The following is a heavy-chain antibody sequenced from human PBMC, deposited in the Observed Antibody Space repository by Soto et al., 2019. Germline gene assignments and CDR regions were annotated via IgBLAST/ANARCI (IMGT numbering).Heavy chain of an antibody. Sequence: SETLSLTCTVSGGSIISDYWSWIRQPPGKGLEWIGYISYSGSANYNPSLKSLVTISVDTSRNQFSLNLSSVTAADTAVYYCARVLSGSSLFDYWGQGTLVTVSS. J-gene: IGHJ4*02. CDR2: ISYSGSA. D-gene: IGHD1-26*01. CDR1: GGSIISDY. V-gene: IGHV4-59*01. CDR3: ARVLSGSSLFDY.